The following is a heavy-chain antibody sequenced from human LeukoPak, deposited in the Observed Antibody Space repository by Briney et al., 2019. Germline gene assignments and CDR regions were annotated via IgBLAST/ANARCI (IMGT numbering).Heavy chain of an antibody. D-gene: IGHD1-26*01. CDR1: GGTFSSYA. Sequence: GASVKVSCKASGGTFSSYAISWVRQAPGQGLEWMGGIIPIFGTANYAQKFQGRVTITADESTSTAYMELSSLRSEDTAVYYCASGLVGAATGSYWGQGTLATVSS. J-gene: IGHJ4*02. V-gene: IGHV1-69*13. CDR3: ASGLVGAATGSY. CDR2: IIPIFGTA.